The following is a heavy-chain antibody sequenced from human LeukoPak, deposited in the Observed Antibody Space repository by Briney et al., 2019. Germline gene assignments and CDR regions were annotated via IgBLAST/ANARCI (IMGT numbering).Heavy chain of an antibody. D-gene: IGHD3-16*02. CDR2: TSGSGGST. V-gene: IGHV3-23*01. CDR1: GFTLSSYA. CDR3: ANEGVLRVGELSLEVAY. J-gene: IGHJ4*02. Sequence: GALRLSCSASGFTLSSYAMSWVRQGPGEGVEGVSATSGSGGSTYSADSVKGRFNISRDNAKNTLHLQMNSLKAEDTAVYYCANEGVLRVGELSLEVAYWGQGALVTVSS.